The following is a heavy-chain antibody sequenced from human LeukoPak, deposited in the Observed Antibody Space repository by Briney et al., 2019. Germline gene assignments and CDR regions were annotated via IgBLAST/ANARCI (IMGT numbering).Heavy chain of an antibody. V-gene: IGHV1-2*02. D-gene: IGHD6-13*01. CDR1: GYTFTGYY. CDR2: INPNSGGT. Sequence: ASVKVSCKASGYTFTGYYMHWVRQAPGQGLEWMGWINPNSGGTNYAQKFQGRVTMTGDTSISTAYMELSRLRSDDTAVYYCARPAAGTSVPDTYYYYMDVWGKGTTVTVSS. J-gene: IGHJ6*03. CDR3: ARPAAGTSVPDTYYYYMDV.